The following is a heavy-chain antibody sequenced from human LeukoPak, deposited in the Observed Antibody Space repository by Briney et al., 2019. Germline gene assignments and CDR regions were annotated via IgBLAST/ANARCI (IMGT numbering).Heavy chain of an antibody. CDR3: AKSNGYGLVDI. CDR2: IFYSGST. J-gene: IGHJ3*02. V-gene: IGHV4-39*07. D-gene: IGHD3-10*01. CDR1: GGSISTSNYY. Sequence: SETLSLTCTVSGGSISTSNYYWGWIRQPPGKGLEWIGNIFYSGSTYYSPSLKSRVTISLDTSRNQFSLKLNSVTAADTAVYYCAKSNGYGLVDIWGKGTMVTVSS.